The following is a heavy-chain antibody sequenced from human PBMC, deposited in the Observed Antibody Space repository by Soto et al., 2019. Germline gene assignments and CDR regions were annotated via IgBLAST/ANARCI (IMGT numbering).Heavy chain of an antibody. J-gene: IGHJ6*02. CDR3: ARNGTYSSSLSQYSGMDV. D-gene: IGHD1-26*01. V-gene: IGHV1-69*01. CDR1: GGTFDNFI. Sequence: QVQLVQSGAEVKEPGSSVRVSCKASGGTFDNFIMNWVRQTPGQGLEWMGGIVPMLGTPTYAEKFKGRVTISATGSTSTTYREVTSLRSEDTAIYYCARNGTYSSSLSQYSGMDVWGQGTTVTVSS. CDR2: IVPMLGTP.